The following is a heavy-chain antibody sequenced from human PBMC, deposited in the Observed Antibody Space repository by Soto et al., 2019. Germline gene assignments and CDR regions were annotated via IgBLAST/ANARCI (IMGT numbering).Heavy chain of an antibody. CDR3: ARGHPGLYSSSWYYWFDP. CDR2: ISAYNGNT. Sequence: QVQLVQSGAEVKKPGASVKVSCKASGYTFTSYGISWVRQAPGQGLEWMGWISAYNGNTNYAQKLQGRVTMTTDTSTRTAYMELRSLRSDDTDVYYCARGHPGLYSSSWYYWFDPWGQGTLVTVSS. D-gene: IGHD6-13*01. J-gene: IGHJ5*02. CDR1: GYTFTSYG. V-gene: IGHV1-18*01.